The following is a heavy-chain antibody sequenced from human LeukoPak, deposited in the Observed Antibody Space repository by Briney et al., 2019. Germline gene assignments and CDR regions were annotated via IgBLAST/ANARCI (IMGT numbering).Heavy chain of an antibody. D-gene: IGHD2-21*02. Sequence: SETLSLTCTVSGGSISSYYWSWIRQPPGKGLEWIGYIYYSGSTNYNPSLKSRVTISVDTSKNQFSLKLSSVTAADTAVYYCARGYCGGDCYSGPIPDYWGQGTLVTVSS. CDR2: IYYSGST. CDR3: ARGYCGGDCYSGPIPDY. V-gene: IGHV4-59*01. J-gene: IGHJ4*02. CDR1: GGSISSYY.